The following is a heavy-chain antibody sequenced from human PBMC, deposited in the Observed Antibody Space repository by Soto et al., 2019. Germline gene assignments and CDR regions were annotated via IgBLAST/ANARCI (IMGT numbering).Heavy chain of an antibody. CDR3: VKDWSGSKCPCMDV. CDR1: GFPFINYA. V-gene: IGHV3-23*01. J-gene: IGHJ6*02. CDR2: LSGRDGST. D-gene: IGHD6-13*01. Sequence: GGSLRLSCAASGFPFINYAMTWVRQAPGEGLEWVSSLSGRDGSTYYADSVKGRFTISRDNSKNTLYLRMNSLRAEDTAVYYCVKDWSGSKCPCMDVWGQGTTVTVSS.